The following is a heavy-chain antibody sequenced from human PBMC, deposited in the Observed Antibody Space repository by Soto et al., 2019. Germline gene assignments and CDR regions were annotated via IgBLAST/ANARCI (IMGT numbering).Heavy chain of an antibody. CDR2: MNPNSGNT. V-gene: IGHV1-8*01. Sequence: QVQLVQSGAEVKKPGASVQVSCKASGYTFTSYDINWVRQATGQGLEWMGWMNPNSGNTGYAQKFQGRVTMTRNTSIKRAYQELRRLRSEDPAVDNCARSRSGYCSSTSCQRGRYYFAYWGQGDLVTVFS. J-gene: IGHJ4*02. CDR3: ARSRSGYCSSTSCQRGRYYFAY. D-gene: IGHD2-2*01. CDR1: GYTFTSYD.